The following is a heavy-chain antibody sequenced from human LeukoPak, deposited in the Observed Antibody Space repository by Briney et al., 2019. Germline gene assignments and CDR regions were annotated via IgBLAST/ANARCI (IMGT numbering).Heavy chain of an antibody. Sequence: SETLSLTCTVSGGSISGYYWSWIRQPPGKGLEWIGYIYHSGSTNYHPSLKSRVTMSVDTSKNQFSLKLTSVTAADTAVYYCARAVAGTSSRLFDYWGQGTLVTVSS. CDR2: IYHSGST. D-gene: IGHD6-19*01. V-gene: IGHV4-59*08. J-gene: IGHJ4*02. CDR3: ARAVAGTSSRLFDY. CDR1: GGSISGYY.